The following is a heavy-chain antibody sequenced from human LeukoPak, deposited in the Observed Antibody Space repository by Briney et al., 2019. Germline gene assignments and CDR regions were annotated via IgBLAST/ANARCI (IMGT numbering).Heavy chain of an antibody. CDR2: ISWNSGSV. V-gene: IGHV3-9*01. CDR3: AKDLVRGVLDAFDV. D-gene: IGHD3-10*01. J-gene: IGHJ3*01. Sequence: GGPLRLSCVASGFTFSTYNMNWVRQAPGKGLEWVSGISWNSGSVAYTDSVKGRFTISRDNSKNSLYLQMNSLRAEDTAFYYCAKDLVRGVLDAFDVWGQGTMVSVSS. CDR1: GFTFSTYN.